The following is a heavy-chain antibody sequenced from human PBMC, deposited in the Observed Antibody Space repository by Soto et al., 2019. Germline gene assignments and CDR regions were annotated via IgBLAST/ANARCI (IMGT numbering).Heavy chain of an antibody. Sequence: KPSETLSLTCTVSGASISSFYWSWIRQPPGKGLEWIGYIYYSGSTNYNPSLKSRVAISIDTSKNQFSLKLTSVTAADTAVYYCARDRSAPAAYYYMDVWGKGTTVTVSS. D-gene: IGHD3-3*01. CDR1: GASISSFY. CDR2: IYYSGST. V-gene: IGHV4-59*01. J-gene: IGHJ6*03. CDR3: ARDRSAPAAYYYMDV.